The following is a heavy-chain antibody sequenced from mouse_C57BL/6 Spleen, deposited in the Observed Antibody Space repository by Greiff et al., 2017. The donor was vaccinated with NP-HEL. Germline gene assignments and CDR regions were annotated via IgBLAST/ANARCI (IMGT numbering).Heavy chain of an antibody. CDR2: IDPSDSYT. J-gene: IGHJ2*01. CDR3: ARQSSGYFDY. CDR1: GYTFTSYW. Sequence: QVQLQQPGAELVRPGPSVKLSCKASGYTFTSYWMHWVKQRPGQGLEWIGVIDPSDSYTNYNQKFKGKATLTVDTSSSTAYMQLSSRTSEDSAVYYGARQSSGYFDYWGQGTTLTVSS. V-gene: IGHV1-59*01. D-gene: IGHD3-2*02.